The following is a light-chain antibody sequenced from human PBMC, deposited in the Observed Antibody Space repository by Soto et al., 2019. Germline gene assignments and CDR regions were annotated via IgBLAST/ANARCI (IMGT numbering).Light chain of an antibody. CDR1: SSDVGGYDF. V-gene: IGLV2-14*01. CDR2: QAS. CDR3: SSYISMIVRV. J-gene: IGLJ3*02. Sequence: QSALTQPASVSGSPGQSITISCTGTSSDVGGYDFVSWYQHHPGKAPRLIIYQASNRPSGVSNRFSGSKSGNTASLTISGLQPEDEADYYCSSYISMIVRVFGGGTKGTVL.